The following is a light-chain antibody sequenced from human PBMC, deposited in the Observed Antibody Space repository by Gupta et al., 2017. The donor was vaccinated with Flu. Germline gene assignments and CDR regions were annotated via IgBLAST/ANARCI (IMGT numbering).Light chain of an antibody. CDR2: INN. J-gene: IGLJ3*02. Sequence: QSVLTQPPSASAPPGQTLTISCSGSSSNIGSNTVSCHQQHPGTDPKLLIYINNQRTSGVPDRFSGSQSGSSASLAISGLQSEDEADYYCAAWDDSLNGWVFGGGTKLTVL. CDR3: AAWDDSLNGWV. CDR1: SSNIGSNT. V-gene: IGLV1-44*01.